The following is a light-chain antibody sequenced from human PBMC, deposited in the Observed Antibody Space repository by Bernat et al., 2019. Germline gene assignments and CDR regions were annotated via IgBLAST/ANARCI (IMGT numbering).Light chain of an antibody. V-gene: IGLV2-14*03. CDR1: SSDVGGYNS. CDR2: DVS. Sequence: QSALTQPATVSGSPGQSITISCAGTSSDVGGYNSVSWYQQHPGRAPKLMIHDVSHRPSGVSSRFSGSKSGNTASLTISGLQAEDEADYFCSSVTSSTTLYVFGTGTKVTVL. J-gene: IGLJ1*01. CDR3: SSVTSSTTLYV.